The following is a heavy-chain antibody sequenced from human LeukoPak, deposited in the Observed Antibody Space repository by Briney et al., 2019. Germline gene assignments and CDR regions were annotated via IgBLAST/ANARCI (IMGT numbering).Heavy chain of an antibody. J-gene: IGHJ4*02. CDR1: GGSFSGYY. D-gene: IGHD6-19*01. CDR3: ATGIAVAGTLWY. Sequence: SETLSLTCAVYGGSFSGYYWCWIRQPPGKGLEWIGEINHSGSTNYNPSLKSRVTISVDTSKNQFSLKLSSVTAADTAVYYCATGIAVAGTLWYWGQGTLVTVSS. V-gene: IGHV4-34*01. CDR2: INHSGST.